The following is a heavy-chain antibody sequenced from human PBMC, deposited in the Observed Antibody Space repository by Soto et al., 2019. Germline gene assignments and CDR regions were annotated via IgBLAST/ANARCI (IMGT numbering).Heavy chain of an antibody. Sequence: GGSLRLSCAASGFTFSSYGMHWVRQAPGKGLEWVAVVWYDGSNKYYTDSVKGRFTISRDNSKNTLYLQMNSLRAEDTAVYYCARDSRAVFDYWGQGTLVTVSS. J-gene: IGHJ4*02. CDR3: ARDSRAVFDY. CDR1: GFTFSSYG. CDR2: VWYDGSNK. V-gene: IGHV3-33*01.